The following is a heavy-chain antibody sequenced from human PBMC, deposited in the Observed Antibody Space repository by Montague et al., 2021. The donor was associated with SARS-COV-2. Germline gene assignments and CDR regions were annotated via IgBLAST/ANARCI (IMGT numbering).Heavy chain of an antibody. J-gene: IGHJ6*02. CDR2: ISYDGSNK. CDR3: ARDPFYYDILTGYIYPAYYYYYGMDV. CDR1: GFTFSSYA. D-gene: IGHD3-9*01. Sequence: SLRLSCAASGFTFSSYAMHWVRRAPGKGLEWVAVISYDGSNKYYADSVKGRFTISRDNSKNTLYLQMNSLRAEDTAVYYCARDPFYYDILTGYIYPAYYYYYGMDVWGQGTTVTVSS. V-gene: IGHV3-30-3*01.